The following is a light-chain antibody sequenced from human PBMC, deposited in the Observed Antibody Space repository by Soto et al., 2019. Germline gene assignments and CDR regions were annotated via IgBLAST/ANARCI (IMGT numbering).Light chain of an antibody. CDR1: NSDVGSYNL. CDR2: EVT. V-gene: IGLV2-23*02. Sequence: QSVLTQPASVSGSPRQSITISCTGTNSDVGSYNLVSWFQQHPGKAPKLVIKEVTRRPSGVSDRFPGSKSGNTASLTISGLQAEDEADYYCFSYAGDSVYVFGTGTKLTVL. J-gene: IGLJ1*01. CDR3: FSYAGDSVYV.